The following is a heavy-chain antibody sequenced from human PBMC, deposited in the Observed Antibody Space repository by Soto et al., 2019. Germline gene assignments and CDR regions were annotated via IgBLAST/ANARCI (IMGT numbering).Heavy chain of an antibody. Sequence: QVQLVQSGAEVKKPGSSVKVSCKASGGTFSSYAISWVRQAPGQGPEWMGGIIPIFGTANYAQKFQGRVTITADESTSTAYMELSSLRSEDTAVYYCARTALAAAGTSSGVFDYWGQGTLVTVSS. CDR3: ARTALAAAGTSSGVFDY. CDR2: IIPIFGTA. CDR1: GGTFSSYA. J-gene: IGHJ4*02. D-gene: IGHD6-13*01. V-gene: IGHV1-69*01.